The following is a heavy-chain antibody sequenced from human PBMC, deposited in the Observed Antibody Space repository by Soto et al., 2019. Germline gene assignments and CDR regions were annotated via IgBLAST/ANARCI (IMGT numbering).Heavy chain of an antibody. V-gene: IGHV3-53*01. CDR1: GFTVSTNY. CDR2: LYSGGSA. D-gene: IGHD1-26*01. CDR3: ARDHGSLTC. J-gene: IGHJ4*02. Sequence: EVQLVESGGGLIQPGGSLRLSCVASGFTVSTNYVSWVRQAPGKGLEWVSVLYSGGSAYYADSVKGRFIISRDNSKNTVYFQMTSLRVEDTAMYYCARDHGSLTCWGQGTLVTVSS.